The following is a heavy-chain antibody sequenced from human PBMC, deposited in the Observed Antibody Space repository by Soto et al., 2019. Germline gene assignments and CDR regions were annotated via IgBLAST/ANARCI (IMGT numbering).Heavy chain of an antibody. CDR3: AHTKDSSGFLTS. D-gene: IGHD3-22*01. CDR1: GFSLSVYGVR. CDR2: IHWNDDK. V-gene: IGHV2-5*01. J-gene: IGHJ5*02. Sequence: SGPTLVNPTQTLTLTCSSSGFSLSVYGVRVIWFRQPPGETLEWLALIHWNDDKRYSPYLKSRLTITKDTSKNQVVLTLTNLDPLDTGTYFCAHTKDSSGFLTSWGQGILVTVSS.